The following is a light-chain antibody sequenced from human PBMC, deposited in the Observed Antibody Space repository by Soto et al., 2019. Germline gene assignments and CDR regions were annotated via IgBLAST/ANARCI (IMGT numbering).Light chain of an antibody. Sequence: DIQMTQPPSSLSASVGDRVSVTCLASQSISTHLSWYQQKPGKAPKLLIYAASSLQSWVPSRFTGSGSGTDFTLTISSLQPEDFATYYCQQSYTSWWTFGQGTKVDIK. V-gene: IGKV1-39*01. CDR3: QQSYTSWWT. CDR1: QSISTH. CDR2: AAS. J-gene: IGKJ1*01.